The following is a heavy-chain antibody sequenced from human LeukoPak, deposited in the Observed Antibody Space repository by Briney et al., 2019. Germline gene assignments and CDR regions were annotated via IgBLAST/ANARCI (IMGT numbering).Heavy chain of an antibody. CDR1: GGSITSSSYY. CDR3: ATQLRYFSY. CDR2: VYYSGST. V-gene: IGHV4-39*01. D-gene: IGHD3-9*01. Sequence: SETLSLTCTVSGGSITSSSYYWGWIRQPPGKGLEWIGSVYYSGSTYYNPSLKSRVTMSVDTSKNQFSLKLSSVTAADTAVYYCATQLRYFSYWGQGTLVTVSS. J-gene: IGHJ4*02.